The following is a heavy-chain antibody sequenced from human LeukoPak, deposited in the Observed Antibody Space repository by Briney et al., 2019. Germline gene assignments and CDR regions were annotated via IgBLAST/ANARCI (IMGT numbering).Heavy chain of an antibody. V-gene: IGHV4-31*03. D-gene: IGHD4-17*01. CDR3: AREPRDNKNYGHLWFAP. CDR2: IYYSGNT. CDR1: GGSISSGGYY. J-gene: IGHJ5*02. Sequence: SQTLSLTCIVSGGSISSGGYYWSWIRQHPGKGLEWIGYIYYSGNTYYNPSLKSRVTISLGTSKNQFSLKLSSVTAADTAVYYWAREPRDNKNYGHLWFAPGAKEPLVTVSS.